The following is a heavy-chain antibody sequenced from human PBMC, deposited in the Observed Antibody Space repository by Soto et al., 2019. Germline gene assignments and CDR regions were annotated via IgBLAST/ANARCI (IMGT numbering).Heavy chain of an antibody. CDR2: ISYDGSNK. Sequence: SLRLSCAASGFTFSSYAMHWVRQAPGKGLEWVAVISYDGSNKYYADSVKGRFTISRDNSKNTLYLQMNSLRAEDTAVYYCARDAQVLRFLEWSMDVWGQGTTVTVSS. CDR1: GFTFSSYA. CDR3: ARDAQVLRFLEWSMDV. J-gene: IGHJ6*02. V-gene: IGHV3-30-3*01. D-gene: IGHD3-3*01.